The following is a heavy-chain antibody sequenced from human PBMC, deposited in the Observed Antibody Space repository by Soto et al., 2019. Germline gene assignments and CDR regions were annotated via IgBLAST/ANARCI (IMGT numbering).Heavy chain of an antibody. D-gene: IGHD4-17*01. CDR3: ARAEDYGGPYFDY. Sequence: ASVKVSCKASGGTFSSYAMSWVRQAPGQGLEWMGGIIPISGTANYARKFQGRVTITADESTSTAYMELSSLRSEDTAVYYCARAEDYGGPYFDYWGQGTLVTVS. CDR2: IIPISGTA. CDR1: GGTFSSYA. V-gene: IGHV1-69*13. J-gene: IGHJ4*02.